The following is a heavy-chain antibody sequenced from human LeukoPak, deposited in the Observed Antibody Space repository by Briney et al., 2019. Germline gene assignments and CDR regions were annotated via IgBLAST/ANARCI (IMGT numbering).Heavy chain of an antibody. CDR3: ARGGSSGYYYG. CDR1: GVSISSYY. V-gene: IGHV4-4*07. D-gene: IGHD3-22*01. J-gene: IGHJ4*02. CDR2: LYTSGST. Sequence: SETLFLTCTGSGVSISSYYWSWLRQPAGKGLEWIGRLYTSGSTNYNPSLQSRVTMSVDTSKIQFSLKLTSMTAADTAVYYCARGGSSGYYYGWGQGTLVTVSS.